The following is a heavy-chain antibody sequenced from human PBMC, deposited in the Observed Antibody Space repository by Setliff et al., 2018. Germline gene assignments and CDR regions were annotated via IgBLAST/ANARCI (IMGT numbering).Heavy chain of an antibody. V-gene: IGHV3-48*01. D-gene: IGHD7-27*01. Sequence: GGSLRLSCAASGFTFSGYYMQWVRQALGKGLEWLSNIRNDGATTSYADSVKGRFTISRDNVKNSLFLQMNSLRAEDTAVYYCVRDLHWGFDYWGLGTLVTVSS. CDR1: GFTFSGYY. J-gene: IGHJ4*02. CDR2: IRNDGATT. CDR3: VRDLHWGFDY.